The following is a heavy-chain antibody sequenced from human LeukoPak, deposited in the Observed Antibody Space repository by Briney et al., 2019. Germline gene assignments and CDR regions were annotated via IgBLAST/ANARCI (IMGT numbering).Heavy chain of an antibody. CDR3: ARYSSSHAFDI. Sequence: PSETLSLTCNVSGGSISSGGYYWTWIRQPPGKGLELIGFTYASGTTYYNPSLKKRVTISVHGSKNQFSLNLSSATAADTAVYYCARYSSSHAFDIWGQGTMVTVSS. J-gene: IGHJ3*02. V-gene: IGHV4-30-2*01. CDR1: GGSISSGGYY. D-gene: IGHD6-6*01. CDR2: TYASGTT.